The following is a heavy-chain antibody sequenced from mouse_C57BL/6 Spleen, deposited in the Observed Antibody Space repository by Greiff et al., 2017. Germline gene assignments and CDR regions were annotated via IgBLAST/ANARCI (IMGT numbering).Heavy chain of an antibody. D-gene: IGHD2-12*01. CDR2: IDPSDSET. V-gene: IGHV1-52*01. Sequence: QVQLQQPGAELVRPGSSVKLSCKASGYTFTSYWMHWVKQRPIQGLEWIGNIDPSDSETHYNQKFKDKATLTVDKSSSTAYMQLSSLTSEDSAVYYCARLIVGESYWYFDVWGTGTTVTVSS. CDR3: ARLIVGESYWYFDV. CDR1: GYTFTSYW. J-gene: IGHJ1*03.